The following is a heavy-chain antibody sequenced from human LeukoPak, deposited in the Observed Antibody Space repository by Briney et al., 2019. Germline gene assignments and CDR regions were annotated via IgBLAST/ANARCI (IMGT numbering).Heavy chain of an antibody. CDR2: IWYDGSNK. CDR1: GFTFSSYG. J-gene: IGHJ5*02. Sequence: PGGSLRLSCAASGFTFSSYGMHWVRQAPGKGLEGVAVIWYDGSNKYYADSVKGRFTISRDNSKNTLYLQMNSLRAEDTAVYYCAREGGGEWAVRLWFGESPMYNWFDPWGQGTLVTVSS. CDR3: AREGGGEWAVRLWFGESPMYNWFDP. V-gene: IGHV3-33*01. D-gene: IGHD3-10*01.